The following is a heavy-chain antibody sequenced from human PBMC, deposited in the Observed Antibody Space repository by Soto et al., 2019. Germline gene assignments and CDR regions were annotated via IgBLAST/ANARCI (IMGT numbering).Heavy chain of an antibody. Sequence: GESLKISCAASGFTFSNAWMSWVRQAPGKGLEWVGRIKSKTDGGTTDYAAPVKGRFTISRDDSKNTLYLQMNSLKTEDTAVYYCTTAPWLSSYYYYYMDVWGKGTTVTVSS. J-gene: IGHJ6*03. V-gene: IGHV3-15*01. CDR3: TTAPWLSSYYYYYMDV. CDR1: GFTFSNAW. CDR2: IKSKTDGGTT. D-gene: IGHD3-22*01.